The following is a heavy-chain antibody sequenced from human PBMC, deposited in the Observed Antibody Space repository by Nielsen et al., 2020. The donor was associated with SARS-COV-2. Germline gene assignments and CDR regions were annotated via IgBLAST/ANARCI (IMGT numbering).Heavy chain of an antibody. J-gene: IGHJ6*02. CDR2: INPSGGST. D-gene: IGHD6-13*01. V-gene: IGHV1-46*01. Sequence: ASVKVSCKASGYTFTSYYMHWVRQAPGQGLEWMGIINPSGGSTSYAQKLQGRVTMTTDTSTSTAYMELRSLRSDDTAVYYCARFRVLAALDVWGQGTTVTVSS. CDR3: ARFRVLAALDV. CDR1: GYTFTSYY.